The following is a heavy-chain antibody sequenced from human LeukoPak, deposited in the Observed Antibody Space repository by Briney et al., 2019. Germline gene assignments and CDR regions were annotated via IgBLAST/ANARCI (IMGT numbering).Heavy chain of an antibody. CDR3: ARSLPYGTTWYGRSDF. Sequence: GGSLRLSCAASGFTFSSYWMHWVRQAPGKGLVWVSRINSDGSTINYADSAKGRFTISRDNAMNSLYLQMNSLRAEDTAIYYCARSLPYGTTWYGRSDFWGQGTLVTVSS. V-gene: IGHV3-74*01. CDR2: INSDGSTI. D-gene: IGHD6-13*01. CDR1: GFTFSSYW. J-gene: IGHJ4*02.